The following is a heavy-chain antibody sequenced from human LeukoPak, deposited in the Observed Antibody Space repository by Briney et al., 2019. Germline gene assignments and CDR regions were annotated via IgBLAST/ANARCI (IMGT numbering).Heavy chain of an antibody. V-gene: IGHV3-21*04. J-gene: IGHJ4*02. CDR2: ITCGSSYI. CDR1: GFTFSSYN. D-gene: IGHD3-3*01. CDR3: ASGGFLEWFTD. Sequence: GGSLRLSCAASGFTFSSYNMNWVRQAPGKGLEWVSSITCGSSYIYYADSVKGRFTISRDNAKNSLYLQMNSLRAEDTAVYYCASGGFLEWFTDWGQGTLVTVSS.